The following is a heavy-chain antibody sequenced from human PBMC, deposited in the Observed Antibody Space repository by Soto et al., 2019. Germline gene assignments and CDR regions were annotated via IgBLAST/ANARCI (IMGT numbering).Heavy chain of an antibody. Sequence: GGSLSLSCAASGFIFSDYAMTCVLQTPLKWLEWVSSIHGDDSGTFYAASVKGRFTVSRDNSKSTLFLQMNSLRAEDSAVYYCAKDRVKYNSVWDPFDIWGQGSLVTVSS. V-gene: IGHV3-23*01. CDR2: IHGDDSGT. J-gene: IGHJ3*02. CDR1: GFIFSDYA. CDR3: AKDRVKYNSVWDPFDI. D-gene: IGHD1-20*01.